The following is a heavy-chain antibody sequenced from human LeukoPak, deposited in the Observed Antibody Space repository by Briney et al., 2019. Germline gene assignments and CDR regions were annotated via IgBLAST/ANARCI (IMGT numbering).Heavy chain of an antibody. J-gene: IGHJ4*02. Sequence: VSGPTLVKPTQTLTLTCTFSGFSLSTIGVGVGWIRQPPGKALEWLALIYWDDDKRYRPSLKSRLTITKDPPKNQVVLTMTNMDPVDTATYYCAHAYNTGRIGPPFDYWGQGTLVTVSS. CDR3: AHAYNTGRIGPPFDY. CDR1: GFSLSTIGVG. D-gene: IGHD3-10*01. V-gene: IGHV2-5*02. CDR2: IYWDDDK.